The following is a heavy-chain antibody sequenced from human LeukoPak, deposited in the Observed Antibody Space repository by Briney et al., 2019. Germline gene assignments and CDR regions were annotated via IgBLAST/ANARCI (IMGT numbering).Heavy chain of an antibody. CDR2: VHYSGST. CDR3: ARHDGGSYGNWFDP. V-gene: IGHV4-39*01. Sequence: SETLSLTCTVSGDSISTNNYYWGWIRQPPGKRLEWIGNVHYSGSTYYNPSLKSRVIISVDTSKIQFSLILSSVTAADTAVYYCARHDGGSYGNWFDPWGQGTLVTVSS. CDR1: GDSISTNNYY. D-gene: IGHD1-26*01. J-gene: IGHJ5*02.